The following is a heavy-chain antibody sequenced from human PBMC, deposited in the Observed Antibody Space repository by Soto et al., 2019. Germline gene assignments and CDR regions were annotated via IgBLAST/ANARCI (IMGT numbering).Heavy chain of an antibody. D-gene: IGHD4-17*01. Sequence: EVQLLETGGGLVQPGGSLRLSCAASGFTFSSYAMSWVRQAPGKGLEWVSAISGSGGSTYYADSVKGRFTISRDNSKNTLYLQMNSLRAEDTAVYYCAKGRNMGDYLFDYWGQGTLVTVSS. V-gene: IGHV3-23*01. CDR3: AKGRNMGDYLFDY. J-gene: IGHJ4*02. CDR2: ISGSGGST. CDR1: GFTFSSYA.